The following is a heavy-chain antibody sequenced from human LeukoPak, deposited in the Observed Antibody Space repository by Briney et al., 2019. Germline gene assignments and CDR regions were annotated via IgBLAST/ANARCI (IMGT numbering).Heavy chain of an antibody. J-gene: IGHJ3*02. CDR2: ISYDGTNK. CDR3: ARAPMSYDSSGFGGAFDI. D-gene: IGHD3-22*01. CDR1: GFTFSSYR. V-gene: IGHV3-30-3*01. Sequence: GGSLRLSCAASGFTFSSYRMNWVRRAPGKGLEWVAVISYDGTNKYYADSVKGRFTISRDNSKNTMYLQMNSLRAEDTAMYYCARAPMSYDSSGFGGAFDIWGQGTMVTVSS.